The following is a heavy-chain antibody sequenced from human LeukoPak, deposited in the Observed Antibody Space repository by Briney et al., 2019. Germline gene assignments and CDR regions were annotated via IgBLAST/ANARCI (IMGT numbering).Heavy chain of an antibody. D-gene: IGHD2-15*01. V-gene: IGHV1-2*02. CDR3: ARPAFSGGSCYDY. CDR1: GYTFTGYY. CDR2: INPNSGGT. Sequence: ASVKVSCKASGYTFTGYYMHWLRQAPGQGPEWMGWINPNSGGTNYAQKFQGRVTMTRDTSISTAYMELSRLRSDDTAVYYCARPAFSGGSCYDYWGQGTLVTVSS. J-gene: IGHJ4*02.